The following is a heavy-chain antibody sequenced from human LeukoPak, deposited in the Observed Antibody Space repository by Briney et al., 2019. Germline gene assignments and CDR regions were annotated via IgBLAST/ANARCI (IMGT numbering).Heavy chain of an antibody. V-gene: IGHV3-66*02. Sequence: GGSLRLSCAASGFSVSNNYMNWVRQSPGKGLEWVSVIFGGGDTYYADSVKGRFTISRDDSKNTLYLQMSSLRAGDTAVYYCAREEIEEVPTLTFNWVATYYSHYMDVWGKGTTVAVSS. D-gene: IGHD5-12*01. J-gene: IGHJ6*03. CDR1: GFSVSNNY. CDR2: IFGGGDT. CDR3: AREEIEEVPTLTFNWVATYYSHYMDV.